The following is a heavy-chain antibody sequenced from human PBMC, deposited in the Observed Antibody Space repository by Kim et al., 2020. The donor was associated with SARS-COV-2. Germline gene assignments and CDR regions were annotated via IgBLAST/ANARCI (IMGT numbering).Heavy chain of an antibody. V-gene: IGHV3-48*02. CDR3: ARGPLVDTAMVMGY. Sequence: ADSVKGRFTISRDNAKNSLYLQMNSLRDEDTAVYYCARGPLVDTAMVMGYWGQGTLVTVSS. D-gene: IGHD5-18*01. J-gene: IGHJ4*02.